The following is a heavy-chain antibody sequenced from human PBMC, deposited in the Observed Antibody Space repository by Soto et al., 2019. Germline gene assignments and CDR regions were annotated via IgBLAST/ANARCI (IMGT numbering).Heavy chain of an antibody. J-gene: IGHJ4*02. D-gene: IGHD1-26*01. CDR1: GYTFPSHG. CDR3: VKYRDFSGSLSGY. CDR2: ISTSHGYT. V-gene: IGHV1-18*01. Sequence: QVKLVQSGAEVKKPGASVKVSCKAFGYTFPSHGITWVRQAPGQGLEWMGWISTSHGYTCYAQKVQGRVTMTRDTATGTAYMERRSRRSDDTAVYYCVKYRDFSGSLSGYWGQGALVTVSS.